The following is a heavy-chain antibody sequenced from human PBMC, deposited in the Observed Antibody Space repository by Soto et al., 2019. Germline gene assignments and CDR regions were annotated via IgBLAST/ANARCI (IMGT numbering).Heavy chain of an antibody. J-gene: IGHJ6*02. Sequence: GWSLGLSWAASGFTFSGSAMHWVRQAPGKGLEWVSAIGGSEDTTYFADSVRGRFTISRVNSKNTGYLPMNSLRVEDTAAYYCAKATAFGGSLIYRMDVCGQGPTVTVS. CDR2: IGGSEDTT. D-gene: IGHD3-3*01. CDR1: GFTFSGSA. CDR3: AKATAFGGSLIYRMDV. V-gene: IGHV3-23*01.